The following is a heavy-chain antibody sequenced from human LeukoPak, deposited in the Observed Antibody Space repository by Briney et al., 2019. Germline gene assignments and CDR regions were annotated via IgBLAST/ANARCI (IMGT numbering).Heavy chain of an antibody. CDR3: ARGLSFAPGNGRGDHMAYYFDY. J-gene: IGHJ4*02. V-gene: IGHV4-34*01. CDR2: INHSGST. Sequence: SETLSLTCVVYGESFSGYYWSWIRQPPGKGLEWIGEINHSGSTNYKPSLKRRVTISVDTSKNQFSLKLSSVTAADTAVYYCARGLSFAPGNGRGDHMAYYFDYWGQGTLVTVSS. D-gene: IGHD3-16*01. CDR1: GESFSGYY.